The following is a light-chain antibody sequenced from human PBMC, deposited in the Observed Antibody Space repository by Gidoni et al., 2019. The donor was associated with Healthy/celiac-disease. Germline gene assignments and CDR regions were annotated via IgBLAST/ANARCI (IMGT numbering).Light chain of an antibody. V-gene: IGKV1-39*01. CDR3: KQSYSTPR. J-gene: IGKJ2*01. Sequence: DIDMTQSPSSLSASVGDRVTITCRASQSISSYLNWYQQKPGKAPKLLIYAASSLKSGVPSRVSGSGSGTDFTLTISSRQPEDFATYYCKQSYSTPRFGQGTKLEIK. CDR1: QSISSY. CDR2: AAS.